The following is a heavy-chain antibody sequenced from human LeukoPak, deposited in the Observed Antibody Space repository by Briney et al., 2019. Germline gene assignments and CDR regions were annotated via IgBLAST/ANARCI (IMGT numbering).Heavy chain of an antibody. J-gene: IGHJ4*02. CDR2: ISSSSSYI. Sequence: GGSLRLSCAASGFTFSSYAMHWVRQAPGKGLEWVSSISSSSSYIYYADSVKGRFTISRDNAKNSLYLQMNSLRAEDTAVYYCARGAGAGTAFDYWGQGTLVTVSS. CDR3: ARGAGAGTAFDY. D-gene: IGHD6-13*01. CDR1: GFTFSSYA. V-gene: IGHV3-21*01.